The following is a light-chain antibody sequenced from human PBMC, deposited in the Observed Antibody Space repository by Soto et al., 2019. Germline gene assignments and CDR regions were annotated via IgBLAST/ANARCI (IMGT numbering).Light chain of an antibody. CDR1: QSISRY. J-gene: IGKJ5*01. CDR3: EQSYGTPIT. Sequence: IQVTRFPSSLSASVGDRVTITCRASQSISRYLNLYQEKPGKAPKLLIYVASSLQSEVPSRFSGSGSGTDFTLTITSLQPEDFATYYCEQSYGTPITFGQGTRLEIK. V-gene: IGKV1-39*01. CDR2: VAS.